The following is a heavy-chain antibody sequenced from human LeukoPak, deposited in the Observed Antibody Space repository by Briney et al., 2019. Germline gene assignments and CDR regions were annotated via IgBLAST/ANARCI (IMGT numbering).Heavy chain of an antibody. CDR3: TTETGDSSSWYWTFDY. CDR1: GFTFSSYA. CDR2: ISNSDGST. J-gene: IGHJ4*02. V-gene: IGHV3-23*01. Sequence: GGSLRLSCAASGFTFSSYAMSWVRQAPGKGLEWVSTISNSDGSTYYADSVKGRFSISRDNSENTLYLQMNSLNTEDTAVYYCTTETGDSSSWYWTFDYWGQGTLVTVSS. D-gene: IGHD6-13*01.